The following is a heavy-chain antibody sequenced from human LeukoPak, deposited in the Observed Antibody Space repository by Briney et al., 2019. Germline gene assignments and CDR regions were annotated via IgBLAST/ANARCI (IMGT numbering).Heavy chain of an antibody. J-gene: IGHJ4*02. CDR3: ASGSGTYSPDY. V-gene: IGHV1-46*03. Sequence: ASVKVSCKASGSTFANYYMHWVRQAPGQGLQWMGVTTPSGGTTSFAQNFQGRVTMTRDTSTSTVYMELSSLRSEDTAVYYCASGSGTYSPDYWGQGTLVTVSS. CDR1: GSTFANYY. D-gene: IGHD1-26*01. CDR2: TTPSGGTT.